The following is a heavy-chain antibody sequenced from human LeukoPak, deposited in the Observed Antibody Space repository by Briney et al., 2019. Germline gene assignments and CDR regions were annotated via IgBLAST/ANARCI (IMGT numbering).Heavy chain of an antibody. V-gene: IGHV4-39*01. CDR1: GGSISSSSYY. CDR3: ARRRRERRNSGVYFDY. Sequence: SETLSLTCTVSGGSISSSSYYWGWIRQPPGKGLEWIGGIYYSGSTYYNPSLKSRVTISVDTSKNQFSLKLSSVTAADTAVYYCARRRRERRNSGVYFDYWGQGTLVTVSS. CDR2: IYYSGST. J-gene: IGHJ4*02. D-gene: IGHD4-23*01.